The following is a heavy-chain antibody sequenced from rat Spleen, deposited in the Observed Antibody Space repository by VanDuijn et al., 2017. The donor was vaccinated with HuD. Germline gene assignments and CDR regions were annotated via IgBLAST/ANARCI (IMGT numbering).Heavy chain of an antibody. CDR3: ARGRYNGWYFDF. Sequence: VQLKESGPGLVQPSQTLPLTCTVSGFSLSNYGVFWIRQPPGKGLEWMGYINRSGSTNYNPSLKSPISITRNTSKNQFFLQVNSVTTEDTATYYCARGRYNGWYFDFWGPGTMVTVSS. V-gene: IGHV3-3*01. CDR1: GFSLSNYGV. J-gene: IGHJ1*01. CDR2: INRSGST. D-gene: IGHD1-4*01.